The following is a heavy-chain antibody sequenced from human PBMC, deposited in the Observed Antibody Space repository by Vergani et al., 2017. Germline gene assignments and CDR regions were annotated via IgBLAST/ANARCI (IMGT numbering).Heavy chain of an antibody. V-gene: IGHV3-30-3*02. J-gene: IGHJ6*02. CDR3: AKIHLSGDFSNFYYGMDV. D-gene: IGHD1-26*01. Sequence: QVKLEESGGGVVQPGRSLRLSCAASGFSFGNYAMHWVRQAPGKGLEWVGVISYDGTEKKYADSVNGRFTISRDNSKNTLYLQMSSLRAEDTAIYYCAKIHLSGDFSNFYYGMDVWGQGTTVTVSS. CDR1: GFSFGNYA. CDR2: ISYDGTEK.